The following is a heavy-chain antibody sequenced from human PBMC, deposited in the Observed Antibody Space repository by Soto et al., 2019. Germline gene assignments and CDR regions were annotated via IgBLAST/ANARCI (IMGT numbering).Heavy chain of an antibody. CDR3: ARDLYSSGWYYGY. V-gene: IGHV3-11*06. CDR2: ISSSSSYT. Sequence: PGGSLRLSCAASGFTFSDYYMSWIRQAPGKGLEWVSYISSSSSYTNYADSVKGRFTISRDNAKNSLYLQMNSLRAEGTAVYYCARDLYSSGWYYGYWGQGTLVTVSS. J-gene: IGHJ4*02. D-gene: IGHD6-19*01. CDR1: GFTFSDYY.